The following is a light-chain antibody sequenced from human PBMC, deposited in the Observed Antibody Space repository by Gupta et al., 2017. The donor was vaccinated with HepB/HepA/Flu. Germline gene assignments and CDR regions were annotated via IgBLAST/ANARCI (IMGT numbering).Light chain of an antibody. CDR1: SSDVGRYDY. V-gene: IGLV2-11*01. CDR3: GLYTGRYTFL. Sequence: QSAQTQPRSVSGSPEQSVTIYSTGTSSDVGRYDYFSRYQQHPHKAPHILIYDVYKRTSGIPSRFSGSKSGNTSSLTISSLQAADDSDYYCGLYTGRYTFLFGGGTKLTVL. CDR2: DVY. J-gene: IGLJ2*01.